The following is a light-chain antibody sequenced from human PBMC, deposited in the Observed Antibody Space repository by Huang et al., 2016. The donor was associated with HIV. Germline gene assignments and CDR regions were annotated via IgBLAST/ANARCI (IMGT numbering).Light chain of an antibody. J-gene: IGKJ4*01. CDR1: QSIGTY. Sequence: DIQMTQYPSSLSASVGDRVTIACRASQSIGTYLNLYQQKPGKAPRLLIHVASSLQSGVPSRFSGSGSGTAFTLPISSLQPEDFATYYCQQSYSALGLTFGGGTKVEIK. CDR2: VAS. CDR3: QQSYSALGLT. V-gene: IGKV1-39*01.